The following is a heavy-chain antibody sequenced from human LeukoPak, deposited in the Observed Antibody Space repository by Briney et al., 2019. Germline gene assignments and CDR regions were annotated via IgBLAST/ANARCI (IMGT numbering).Heavy chain of an antibody. J-gene: IGHJ4*02. CDR2: IYSGGST. V-gene: IGHV3-53*04. CDR3: ARASYYYDDSGYYYDY. D-gene: IGHD3-22*01. CDR1: GFTVSSNY. Sequence: GGSLRLSCAASGFTVSSNYMNWVRQAPGKGLEWVSVIYSGGSTYYADSVKGRFTISRHNPKNTLYLQMNSLSPEDTAVYYCARASYYYDDSGYYYDYWGQGTLVTVSS.